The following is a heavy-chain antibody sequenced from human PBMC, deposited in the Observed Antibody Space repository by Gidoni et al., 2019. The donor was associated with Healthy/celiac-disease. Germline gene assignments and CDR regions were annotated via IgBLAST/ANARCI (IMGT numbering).Heavy chain of an antibody. V-gene: IGHV3-23*01. J-gene: IGHJ4*02. CDR2: ISGSGGST. Sequence: EVQLLESGGGLAQPGGDLRRSCAASGFTFSRYAMSWVRQAPGKGLEWVSAISGSGGSTYYADSVKGRFTISRDNSKNTLYLQMNSLRAEDTAVYYCAKDLRYSPWAYFDYWGQGTLVTVSS. D-gene: IGHD2-21*01. CDR1: GFTFSRYA. CDR3: AKDLRYSPWAYFDY.